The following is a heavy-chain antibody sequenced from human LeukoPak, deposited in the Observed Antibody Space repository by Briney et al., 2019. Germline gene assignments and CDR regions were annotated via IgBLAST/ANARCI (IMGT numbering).Heavy chain of an antibody. CDR3: ARSTFRDAFDI. Sequence: GASGKVSCKASGGTFSSYAISWVRQAPGQGLEWMGGIIPIFGTANYAQKFQGRVTITADKSTSTAYMELSSLRSEDTAVYYCARSTFRDAFDIWGQGTMVTVSS. J-gene: IGHJ3*02. D-gene: IGHD2-21*01. CDR1: GGTFSSYA. V-gene: IGHV1-69*06. CDR2: IIPIFGTA.